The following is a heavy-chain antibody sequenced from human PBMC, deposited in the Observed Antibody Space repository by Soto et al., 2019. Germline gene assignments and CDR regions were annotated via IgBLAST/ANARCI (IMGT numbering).Heavy chain of an antibody. CDR3: AKDQVRDRVSEGGGGPGIAVAGASVDY. CDR2: ISGSGGST. V-gene: IGHV3-23*01. J-gene: IGHJ4*02. D-gene: IGHD6-19*01. CDR1: GFTFSSYA. Sequence: GGSLRLSCAASGFTFSSYAMSWVRQAPGKGLEWVSAISGSGGSTYYADSVKGRFTISRDNSKNTLYLQMNSLRAEDTAVYYCAKDQVRDRVSEGGGGPGIAVAGASVDYWGQGTLVTVSS.